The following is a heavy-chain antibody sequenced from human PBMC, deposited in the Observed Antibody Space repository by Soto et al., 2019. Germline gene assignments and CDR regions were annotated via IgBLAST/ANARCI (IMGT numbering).Heavy chain of an antibody. J-gene: IGHJ5*02. V-gene: IGHV1-69*12. CDR3: AREEYYDSSGYYSWFDP. CDR1: GGTFSSYA. CDR2: IIPIFGTA. Sequence: QVQLVQSGAEVKKPGSSVKVSCKASGGTFSSYAISWVRQAPGQGLEWMGGIIPIFGTANYAQKFQGRVTLTADESTSTAYMELSSLRSEDTAVYYCAREEYYDSSGYYSWFDPWGQGTLVTVSS. D-gene: IGHD3-22*01.